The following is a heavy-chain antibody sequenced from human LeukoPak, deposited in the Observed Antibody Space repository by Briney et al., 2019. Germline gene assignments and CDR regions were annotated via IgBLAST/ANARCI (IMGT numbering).Heavy chain of an antibody. CDR3: ANLYGDYAHFDY. D-gene: IGHD4-17*01. CDR1: GGSISSYY. J-gene: IGHJ4*02. V-gene: IGHV4-59*12. Sequence: PSETLSLTCTVSGGSISSYYWSWIRQPPGKGLEWIGYIYYSGSTNYNPSLKSRVTISVDTSKNQFSLKVSSVTAADTAVYYCANLYGDYAHFDYWGQGTLVTVSS. CDR2: IYYSGST.